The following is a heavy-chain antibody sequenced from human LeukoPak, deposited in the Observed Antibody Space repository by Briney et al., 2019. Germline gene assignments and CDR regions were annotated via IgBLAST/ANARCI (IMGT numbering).Heavy chain of an antibody. Sequence: SVKVACKASGYTFKRHYIHWLRQAPGQGPEWMGWINPNSGCIKYAQKFQRRVTMTKDTSISTAYLELTRLTSDDTAMYYRARDEIFNSESFSCLDPWGQGTLVTVSS. J-gene: IGHJ5*02. CDR3: ARDEIFNSESFSCLDP. CDR1: GYTFKRHY. CDR2: INPNSGCI. V-gene: IGHV1-2*02. D-gene: IGHD3-10*01.